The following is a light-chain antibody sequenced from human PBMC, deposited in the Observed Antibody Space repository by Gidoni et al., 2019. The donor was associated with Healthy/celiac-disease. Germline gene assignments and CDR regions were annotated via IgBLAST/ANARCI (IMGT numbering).Light chain of an antibody. J-gene: IGKJ2*01. CDR1: QSVSSSY. CDR2: GAS. Sequence: EIVLKQSPGTLSLSPGERATLSCRASQSVSSSYLAWYQQKPGQAPRLLIYGASSRATGIPDRFSGSGSGTDFTLPISRLEPEDFAVYYCQQYGSSPYTFGQGTKLEIK. V-gene: IGKV3-20*01. CDR3: QQYGSSPYT.